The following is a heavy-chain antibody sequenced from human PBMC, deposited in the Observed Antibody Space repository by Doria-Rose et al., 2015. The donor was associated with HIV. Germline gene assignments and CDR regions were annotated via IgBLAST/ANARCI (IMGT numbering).Heavy chain of an antibody. CDR2: LNVGNGDT. CDR3: ARIHSLSSSSLGH. CDR1: TFSAYA. Sequence: TFSAYAIHWVRQAPGQRLEWMGWLNVGNGDTRYSRKFQDGVTITSDTSANTGYMALSSLRSEDTAAYYCARIHSLSSSSLGHWGQGTLVTVSS. V-gene: IGHV1-3*01. J-gene: IGHJ4*02. D-gene: IGHD6-13*01.